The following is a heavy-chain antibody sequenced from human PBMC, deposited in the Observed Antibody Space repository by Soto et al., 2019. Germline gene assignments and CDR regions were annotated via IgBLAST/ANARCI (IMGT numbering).Heavy chain of an antibody. CDR2: ISGSGGST. CDR3: ARLLVVGENWFDA. J-gene: IGHJ5*02. D-gene: IGHD2-15*01. CDR1: GFTFSSYA. Sequence: PGGSLRLSCAASGFTFSSYAMSWVRQAPGKGLEWVSGISGSGGSTYYGDSVKGRVTISRDNSKNTLYLQMNSLRAEDTAVYYWARLLVVGENWFDAWGQGTLVTVS. V-gene: IGHV3-23*01.